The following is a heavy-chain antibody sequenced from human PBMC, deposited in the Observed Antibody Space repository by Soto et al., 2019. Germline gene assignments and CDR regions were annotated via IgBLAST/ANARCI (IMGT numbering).Heavy chain of an antibody. D-gene: IGHD1-26*01. CDR1: GGTFSSYS. J-gene: IGHJ4*02. CDR3: ARDGGRHSAGIDY. V-gene: IGHV1-69*01. Sequence: QVQLVQSGAEVKKPGSSVKVSCKASGGTFSSYSINWVRQAPGQGLEWMGEIIPIFGTANYAQKFQGIVTITADESTSTAYMELSSLRSEETAVYYCARDGGRHSAGIDYWGQGTLVTVSS. CDR2: IIPIFGTA.